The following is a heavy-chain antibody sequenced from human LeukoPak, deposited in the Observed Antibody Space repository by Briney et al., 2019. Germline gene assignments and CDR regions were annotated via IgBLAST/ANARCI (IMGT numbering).Heavy chain of an antibody. CDR2: ISYDGSNK. D-gene: IGHD3-22*01. Sequence: PGGSLRLSCAASGFTFSSYGMHWVRQAPGKGLEWVAVISYDGSNKYYADSVKGRFTISRDNSKNTLYLQMNSLRAEDTAVYYCAKERDVVIRLEFDYWGQGTLVTVSS. J-gene: IGHJ4*02. CDR1: GFTFSSYG. V-gene: IGHV3-30*18. CDR3: AKERDVVIRLEFDY.